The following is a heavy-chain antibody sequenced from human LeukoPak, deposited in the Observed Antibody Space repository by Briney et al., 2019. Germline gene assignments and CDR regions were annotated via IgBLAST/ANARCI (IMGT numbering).Heavy chain of an antibody. CDR1: GGTFSSYA. D-gene: IGHD3-22*01. V-gene: IGHV1-69*05. CDR3: AVGNFTYYYDSSGYYWFDP. J-gene: IGHJ5*02. Sequence: GSSVKVSCKASGGTFSSYAISWVRRAPGQGLEWMGRIIPIFGTANYAQKFQGRVTITTDESTSTAYMELSSLRSEDTAVYYCAVGNFTYYYDSSGYYWFDPWGQGTLVTVSS. CDR2: IIPIFGTA.